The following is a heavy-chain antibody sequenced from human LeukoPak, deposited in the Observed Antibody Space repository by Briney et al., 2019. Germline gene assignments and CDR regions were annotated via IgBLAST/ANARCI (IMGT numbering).Heavy chain of an antibody. D-gene: IGHD4-17*01. Sequence: GRSLRLSCAASGFTFSSYGMHWVRQAPGKGLEWVAVISYDGSNKYYADSVKGRFTISRDNSKNTLYLQMNSLRAEDTAVYYRAKIYGDYVMAYYYGMDVWGKGTTVTVSS. J-gene: IGHJ6*04. CDR2: ISYDGSNK. V-gene: IGHV3-30*18. CDR1: GFTFSSYG. CDR3: AKIYGDYVMAYYYGMDV.